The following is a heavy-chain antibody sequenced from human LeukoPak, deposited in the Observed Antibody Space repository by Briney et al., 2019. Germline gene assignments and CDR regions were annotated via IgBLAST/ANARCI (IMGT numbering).Heavy chain of an antibody. D-gene: IGHD4-23*01. J-gene: IGHJ4*02. CDR2: IYHSGST. CDR3: ARGYLTPFDY. V-gene: IGHV4-38-2*02. CDR1: GYSISSGYY. Sequence: PSETLSLTCTVSGYSISSGYYWGWIRQPPGKGLEWIGSIYHSGSTYYNPSLKSRVTISVDTSKNQFSLKLSSVTAADTAVYYCARGYLTPFDYWGQGTLVTVSS.